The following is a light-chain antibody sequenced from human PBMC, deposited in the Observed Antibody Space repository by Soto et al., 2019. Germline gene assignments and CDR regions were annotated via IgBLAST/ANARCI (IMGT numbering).Light chain of an antibody. CDR1: SSDIGVYNF. J-gene: IGLJ3*02. Sequence: QSVLTQPASVSGSPGQSITISCTGTSSDIGVYNFVSWYQQHPGKAPKLMIYEVNNRPSGVSNRFSGSKSGNTASLTISGLQAEDEADYYCTSHTTSNTWVFGGGTKGPS. CDR3: TSHTTSNTWV. V-gene: IGLV2-14*01. CDR2: EVN.